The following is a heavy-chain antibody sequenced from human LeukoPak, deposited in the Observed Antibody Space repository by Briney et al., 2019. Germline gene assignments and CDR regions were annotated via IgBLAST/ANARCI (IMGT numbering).Heavy chain of an antibody. CDR3: AREALDPYYDILTGYYFLDY. D-gene: IGHD3-9*01. V-gene: IGHV1-3*01. Sequence: ASVKVSCTASGYTFTSYAMHWVRQAPGQRLEWMGWINAGNGNTKYSQKFQGRVTITRDTSASTAYMELSSLRSEDTAVYYCAREALDPYYDILTGYYFLDYWGQGTLVTVSS. CDR1: GYTFTSYA. J-gene: IGHJ4*02. CDR2: INAGNGNT.